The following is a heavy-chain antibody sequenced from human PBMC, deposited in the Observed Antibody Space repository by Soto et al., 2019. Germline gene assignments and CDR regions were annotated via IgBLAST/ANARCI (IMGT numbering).Heavy chain of an antibody. J-gene: IGHJ4*02. CDR3: AKPGPNYYDSSGYYLVGYFDY. CDR1: GGTFSSYA. V-gene: IGHV1-69*13. D-gene: IGHD3-22*01. CDR2: IIPIFGTA. Sequence: SVKVSCKASGGTFSSYAISWVRQAPGQGLEWMGGIIPIFGTANYAQKFQGRVTITADESTSTAYMELSSLRAEDTAVYYCAKPGPNYYDSSGYYLVGYFDYWGQGTLVTVSS.